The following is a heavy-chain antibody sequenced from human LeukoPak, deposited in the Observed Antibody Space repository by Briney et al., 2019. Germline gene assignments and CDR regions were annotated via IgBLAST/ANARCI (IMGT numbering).Heavy chain of an antibody. Sequence: PSQTLSLTCNVSGVSVSDGRYYWTWIRQRPGKGLEWIGYKYFSGSAKYNPSLKSRLTISIDSSRNQFSLQLSSVTAADTATYYCATPYCSTISCLDVFNMWGQGTTVTVSS. J-gene: IGHJ3*02. CDR1: GVSVSDGRYY. D-gene: IGHD2-2*01. CDR2: KYFSGSA. CDR3: ATPYCSTISCLDVFNM. V-gene: IGHV4-31*03.